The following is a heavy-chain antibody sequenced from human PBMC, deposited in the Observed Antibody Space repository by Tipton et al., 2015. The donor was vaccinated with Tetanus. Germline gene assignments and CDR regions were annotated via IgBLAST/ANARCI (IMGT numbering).Heavy chain of an antibody. CDR1: GFTFDYYD. CDR3: AKDLGYSGSWGRYYFDH. V-gene: IGHV3-23*01. D-gene: IGHD6-13*01. Sequence: SLRLSCAASGFTFDYYDMSWVRQAPGKGLEWVSTISGSGSTKYFADSVKGRFTISRDTSNNTLFLQMSSLRADDTAVYYCAKDLGYSGSWGRYYFDHWGQGTLVTVSS. J-gene: IGHJ4*02. CDR2: ISGSGSTK.